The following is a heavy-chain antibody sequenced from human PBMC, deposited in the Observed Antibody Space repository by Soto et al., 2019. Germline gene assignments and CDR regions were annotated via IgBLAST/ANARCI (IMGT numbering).Heavy chain of an antibody. CDR3: ARDVGGSVVPHWFDP. CDR1: GHSISADY. V-gene: IGHV4-4*07. CDR2: VDASGNT. J-gene: IGHJ5*02. D-gene: IGHD3-22*01. Sequence: QVQLQESGPGLVKASETLSLSCTVSGHSISADYWSWIRQPAGKRLEWIGRVDASGNTNYNPSLKSRVTMSVDTSKNQFFLKVRSVTAADTAMYCCARDVGGSVVPHWFDPWGQGALVTVSS.